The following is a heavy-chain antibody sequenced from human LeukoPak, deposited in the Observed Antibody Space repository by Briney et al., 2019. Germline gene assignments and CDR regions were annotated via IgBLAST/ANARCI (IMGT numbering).Heavy chain of an antibody. V-gene: IGHV4-4*07. CDR1: GGSISSYY. J-gene: IGHJ6*03. D-gene: IGHD5-12*01. Sequence: SETLSLTCTVSGGSISSYYWSWIRQPAGRGLEWIGRIYTSGSTNYNPSLQSRVTMSVDTSKNQFSLKLSSVTAADKAVYYCARVHGGYGSYYYYYYMDVWGKGTTVTVSS. CDR2: IYTSGST. CDR3: ARVHGGYGSYYYYYYMDV.